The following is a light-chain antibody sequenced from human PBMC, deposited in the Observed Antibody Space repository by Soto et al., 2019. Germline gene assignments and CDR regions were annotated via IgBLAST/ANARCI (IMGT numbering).Light chain of an antibody. V-gene: IGKV3-15*01. Sequence: EIVMTQSPATLSVSPGERATLSCRASQSGSSNLAWYQQKPGQAPRLLIYGASTRATGIPARFSGSGSGTDFTLTISSLQSEDFAVYYCQQYNAWPRTFGQGTKVEIK. J-gene: IGKJ1*01. CDR2: GAS. CDR1: QSGSSN. CDR3: QQYNAWPRT.